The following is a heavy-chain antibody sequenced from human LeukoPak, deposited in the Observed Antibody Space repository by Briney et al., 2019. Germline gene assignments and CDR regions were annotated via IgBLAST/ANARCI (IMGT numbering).Heavy chain of an antibody. V-gene: IGHV1-2*02. CDR2: INPNSGGT. D-gene: IGHD2-2*01. Sequence: ASVKVSCKASGYTFTGYYMHWVGQAPGQGLEWMGWINPNSGGTNYAKKFRGRVTMTRDTSISTTYMEMRREREEDRAVYYCARPPRYCSGSSCFLTYWGQGTLVTVSS. CDR3: ARPPRYCSGSSCFLTY. J-gene: IGHJ4*02. CDR1: GYTFTGYY.